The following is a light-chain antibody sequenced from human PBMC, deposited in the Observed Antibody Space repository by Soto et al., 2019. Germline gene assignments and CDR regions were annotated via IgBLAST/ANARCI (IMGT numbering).Light chain of an antibody. CDR3: QQYSSYPWT. Sequence: DIQMTQSPSTLSASVGDRVTITCRASQSIRNYLAWFQEKPGRAPKLLIYEASSLESGVPSRFSGSGSGTEFTLTISSLQPDDFATYHCQQYSSYPWTFGQGTKVDI. J-gene: IGKJ1*01. CDR1: QSIRNY. CDR2: EAS. V-gene: IGKV1-5*03.